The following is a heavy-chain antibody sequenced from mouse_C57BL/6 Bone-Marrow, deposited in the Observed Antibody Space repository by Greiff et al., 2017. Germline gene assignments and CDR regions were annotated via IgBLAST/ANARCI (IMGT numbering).Heavy chain of an antibody. V-gene: IGHV1-64*01. CDR1: GYTFTSYW. Sequence: VQLQQPGAELVKPGASVKLSCKASGYTFTSYWMHWVKQRPGQGLEWIGMIHPNSGSTNYNEKFKSKATLTVDKSSSTAYMQLSSLTSEDSAVYYCAREGEGYVYGCFAYWRQGTLVTVST. J-gene: IGHJ3*01. D-gene: IGHD2-2*01. CDR2: IHPNSGST. CDR3: AREGEGYVYGCFAY.